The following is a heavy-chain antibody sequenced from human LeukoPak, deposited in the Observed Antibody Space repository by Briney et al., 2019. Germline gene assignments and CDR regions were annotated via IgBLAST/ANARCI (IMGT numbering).Heavy chain of an antibody. CDR2: INPNSGGT. J-gene: IGHJ5*02. Sequence: ASVKVSRKASGYTFTGYYMHWVRQAPGQGLEWMGWINPNSGGTNYAQKFQGRVTMTRDTSISTAYMELSRLRSDDTAVYYCARDLYYYDSSGSNNWFDPWGQGTLVTVSS. D-gene: IGHD3-22*01. CDR3: ARDLYYYDSSGSNNWFDP. V-gene: IGHV1-2*02. CDR1: GYTFTGYY.